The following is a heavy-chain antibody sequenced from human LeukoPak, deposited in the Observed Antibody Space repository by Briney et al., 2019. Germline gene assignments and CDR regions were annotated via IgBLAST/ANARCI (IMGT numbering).Heavy chain of an antibody. Sequence: PGGSLRLSCAASGFAFSSYAMHWVRQAPGKGLEWVAVIWYDGSNKYYADSVKGRFTISRDNSKNTVYLQMNSLRAEDTAMYYCARIFMYHYDSTGHIPPDHWGQGTLVTVSS. V-gene: IGHV3-33*01. CDR2: IWYDGSNK. D-gene: IGHD3-22*01. CDR3: ARIFMYHYDSTGHIPPDH. CDR1: GFAFSSYA. J-gene: IGHJ5*02.